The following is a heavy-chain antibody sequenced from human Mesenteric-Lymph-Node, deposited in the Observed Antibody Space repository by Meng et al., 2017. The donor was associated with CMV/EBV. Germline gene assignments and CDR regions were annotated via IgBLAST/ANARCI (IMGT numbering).Heavy chain of an antibody. Sequence: GGSLRLSCAASGFSFDDYGMTWVRQAPGKGLEWVCGINWNGGRTGCADSVKGRFTISRDNAKNSLFLQMNSLRGDDTAVYYCAKIIAARPPTGYFDYWGQGTLVTVSS. CDR2: INWNGGRT. CDR1: GFSFDDYG. V-gene: IGHV3-20*04. D-gene: IGHD6-6*01. J-gene: IGHJ4*02. CDR3: AKIIAARPPTGYFDY.